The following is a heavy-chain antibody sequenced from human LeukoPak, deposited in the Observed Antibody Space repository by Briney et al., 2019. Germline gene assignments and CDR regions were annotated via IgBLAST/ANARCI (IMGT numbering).Heavy chain of an antibody. J-gene: IGHJ4*02. V-gene: IGHV3-23*01. CDR2: ISGSGGST. CDR3: AKIHLLWVQLRFKDDQLDY. D-gene: IGHD5-18*01. Sequence: GGSLRLSCKASRFTLRSYAMSWVRQAPGKGLEWVSAISGSGGSTYYADSVKGRFTISRDNSKNTLYLQMNSLRAEDTAVYYCAKIHLLWVQLRFKDDQLDYWGQGTLVTVSS. CDR1: RFTLRSYA.